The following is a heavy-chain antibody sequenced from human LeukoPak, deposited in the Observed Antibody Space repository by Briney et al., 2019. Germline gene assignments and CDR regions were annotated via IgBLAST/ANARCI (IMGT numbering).Heavy chain of an antibody. CDR2: MYSSGTT. D-gene: IGHD1-26*01. CDR1: GDSISSYY. Sequence: SETLSLTCTVSGDSISSYYWSWFRQPAGKGLEWIGRMYSSGTTPYSPSLKSRITMSVDTSKNQFSLRLSSVTAADTAVYYCAREGGSYRSLDYWGQGTLVTVSS. CDR3: AREGGSYRSLDY. V-gene: IGHV4-4*07. J-gene: IGHJ4*02.